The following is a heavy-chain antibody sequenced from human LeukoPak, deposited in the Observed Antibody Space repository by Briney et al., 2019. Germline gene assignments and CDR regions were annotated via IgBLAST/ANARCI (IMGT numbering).Heavy chain of an antibody. CDR1: GFTFSSYA. J-gene: IGHJ3*02. CDR2: TSSSSSII. CDR3: ARSLPNYYDSSGSHAFDI. Sequence: GGSLRLSCAASGFTFSSYAMNWVRQAPGKGLEWVSYTSSSSSIIYYADSVKGRFTISRDNAKNSLYLQMNSLRAEDTAVYYCARSLPNYYDSSGSHAFDIWGQGTMVTVSS. D-gene: IGHD3-22*01. V-gene: IGHV3-48*01.